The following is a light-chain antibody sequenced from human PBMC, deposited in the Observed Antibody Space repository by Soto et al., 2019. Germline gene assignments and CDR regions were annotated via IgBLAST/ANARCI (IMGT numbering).Light chain of an antibody. Sequence: QSALTQPPSASGSPGQSVTISCSGTSSDVGGYNYVSWYQQHPGKAPKLMIYEVSKRPSGVPDRFSGCKSGNTASLTVSGLQAEDEADYYCSSYAGSNHVVFGGGTKLTVL. CDR1: SSDVGGYNY. CDR3: SSYAGSNHVV. CDR2: EVS. J-gene: IGLJ2*01. V-gene: IGLV2-8*01.